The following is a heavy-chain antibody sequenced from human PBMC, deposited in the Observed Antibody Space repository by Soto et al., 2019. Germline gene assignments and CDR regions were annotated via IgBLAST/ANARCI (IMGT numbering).Heavy chain of an antibody. V-gene: IGHV3-9*01. CDR3: AKEGTMVRGVITYYYYYMDV. CDR2: ISWNSGSI. CDR1: GFTFDDYA. Sequence: GGSLRLSCAASGFTFDDYAMHWVRQAPGKGLEWVSGISWNSGSIGYADSVKGRFTISRDNAKNSLYLQMNSLRAEDTALYYCAKEGTMVRGVITYYYYYMDVWGKGTTVTVSS. J-gene: IGHJ6*03. D-gene: IGHD3-10*01.